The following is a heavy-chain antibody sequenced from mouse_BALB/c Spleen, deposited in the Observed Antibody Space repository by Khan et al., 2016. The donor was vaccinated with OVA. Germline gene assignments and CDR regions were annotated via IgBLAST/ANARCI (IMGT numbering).Heavy chain of an antibody. Sequence: QIQLVQSGPELKKPGETVRISCKASGYTFTTAGMQWVQKMPGKGLKWIGWINTHSGVPKYAEDFKGRFAFSLETSANTAYLQITNLKNEDTATYVDASGGAAECRSDGGAMEYWGQGTSVTVSS. CDR3: ASGGAAECRSDGGAMEY. V-gene: IGHV9-4*02. CDR1: GYTFTTAG. J-gene: IGHJ4*01. CDR2: INTHSGVP.